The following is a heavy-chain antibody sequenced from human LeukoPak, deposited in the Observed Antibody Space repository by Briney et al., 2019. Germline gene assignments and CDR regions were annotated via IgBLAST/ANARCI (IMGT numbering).Heavy chain of an antibody. CDR3: ARWTSQAFDI. CDR2: ISSSSSFI. CDR1: GFTFSSYS. J-gene: IGHJ3*02. V-gene: IGHV3-21*04. Sequence: GGSLRLSCAASGFTFSSYSMNWVRQAPGKGLEWVSSISSSSSFIYYADSVKGRFTMSRDSAKNSLYLQMNSLRAEDTAVYYCARWTSQAFDIWGQGTMVTVSS. D-gene: IGHD3/OR15-3a*01.